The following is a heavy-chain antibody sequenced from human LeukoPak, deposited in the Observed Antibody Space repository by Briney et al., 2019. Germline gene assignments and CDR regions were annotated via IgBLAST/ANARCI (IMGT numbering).Heavy chain of an antibody. D-gene: IGHD3-10*01. Sequence: PGGSLRLSCAASGFTFSTFAMIWVRQPPGKGLEWVSSIFPSGGEIHYADSVRGRFTISRDNSKSTLSLQMNSLRAEDTAVYYCAKDYGSGSYYTPNDAFDIWGQGTMVTVSS. CDR3: AKDYGSGSYYTPNDAFDI. V-gene: IGHV3-23*01. CDR1: GFTFSTFA. J-gene: IGHJ3*02. CDR2: IFPSGGEI.